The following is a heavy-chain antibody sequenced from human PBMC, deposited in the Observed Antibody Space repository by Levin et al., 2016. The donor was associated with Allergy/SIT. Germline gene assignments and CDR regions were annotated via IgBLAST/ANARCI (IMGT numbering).Heavy chain of an antibody. J-gene: IGHJ2*01. CDR2: IYYSGST. CDR3: ARRALIVVEPWYFDL. D-gene: IGHD2-15*01. V-gene: IGHV4-59*13. CDR1: GGSISSYY. Sequence: SETLSLTCTVSGGSISSYYWSWIRQPPGKGLEWIGYIYYSGSTNYNPSLKSRVTISVDTSKNQFSLKLSSVTAADTAVYYCARRALIVVEPWYFDLWGRGTLVTVSS.